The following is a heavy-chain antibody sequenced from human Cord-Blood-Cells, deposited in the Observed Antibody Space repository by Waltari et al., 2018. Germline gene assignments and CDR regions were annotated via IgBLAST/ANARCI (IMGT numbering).Heavy chain of an antibody. J-gene: IGHJ3*02. D-gene: IGHD2-15*01. CDR2: NYYSGST. V-gene: IGHV4-39*01. CDR1: GGSISSISYY. CDR3: ARHRVVNDAFDI. Sequence: QLQLQESGPGLVKPSETLSLTCTVSGGSISSISYYWGWIRQPPGKGLEWIGSNYYSGSTYYNPSLKSRVTISVDTSKNQFSLKLSSVTAADTAVYYCARHRVVNDAFDIWGQGTMVTDSS.